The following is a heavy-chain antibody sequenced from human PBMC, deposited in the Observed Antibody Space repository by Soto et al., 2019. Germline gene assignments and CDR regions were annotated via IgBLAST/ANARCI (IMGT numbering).Heavy chain of an antibody. V-gene: IGHV3-30-3*01. CDR2: ISYDGSNK. J-gene: IGHJ4*02. CDR3: ARDGYVVVGSNTDFDY. CDR1: GFTFSSYA. Sequence: PGGSLRLSCAASGFTFSSYAMHWVRQAPGKGLEWVAVISYDGSNKYYADSVKGRFTISRDNSKNTLYLQMNSLRAEDTAVYYCARDGYVVVGSNTDFDYWGQGTLVTVSS. D-gene: IGHD1-26*01.